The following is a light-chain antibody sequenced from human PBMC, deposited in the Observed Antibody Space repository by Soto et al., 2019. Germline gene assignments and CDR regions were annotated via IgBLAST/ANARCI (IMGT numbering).Light chain of an antibody. CDR1: QSVSSH. V-gene: IGKV3-15*01. J-gene: IGKJ3*01. CDR3: QESISNLGT. CDR2: GAS. Sequence: VLTQSPATLSVSPGESATLSCRASQSVSSHLAWYQQKPGQAPRLLIYGASTRATGSPARFSGSGSGTEFTLTISSLQSEDFATYYCQESISNLGTFGPGTTVDIK.